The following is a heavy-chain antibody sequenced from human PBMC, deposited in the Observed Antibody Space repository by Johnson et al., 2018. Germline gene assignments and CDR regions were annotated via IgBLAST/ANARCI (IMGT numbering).Heavy chain of an antibody. CDR2: IKTKGYGGTT. Sequence: VQLQESGGGLVQXGRSLRLSCTVSGFTFGNYAVSWSRQAPGKGLEWVGFIKTKGYGGTTDYATSVAGRFTISRDYSKSIAYLQMNSLNTDETAGYYCVRVRVTGPPFYYKYGMDVWGQGTTVTVSS. CDR1: GFTFGNYA. D-gene: IGHD2-8*02. V-gene: IGHV3-49*03. J-gene: IGHJ6*02. CDR3: VRVRVTGPPFYYKYGMDV.